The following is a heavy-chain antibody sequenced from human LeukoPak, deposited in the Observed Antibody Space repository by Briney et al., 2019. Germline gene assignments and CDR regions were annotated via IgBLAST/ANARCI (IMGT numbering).Heavy chain of an antibody. CDR2: IRSKAYGGTT. D-gene: IGHD6-13*01. CDR3: TRGEIAAAGWADAFDI. CDR1: GFTFGDYA. Sequence: GRSLRLSCTASGFTFGDYAMSWFRQAPGKGLEWVGFIRSKAYGGTTEYAASVKGRFTISRDDSKSIAYLQMNSLKTEDTAVYYCTRGEIAAAGWADAFDIWGQGTMVTVSS. V-gene: IGHV3-49*03. J-gene: IGHJ3*02.